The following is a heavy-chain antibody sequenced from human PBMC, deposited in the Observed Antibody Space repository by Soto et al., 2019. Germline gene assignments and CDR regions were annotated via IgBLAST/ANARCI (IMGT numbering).Heavy chain of an antibody. CDR1: GFTVSSNY. D-gene: IGHD2-21*02. CDR3: CGGNSHDAFDI. V-gene: IGHV3-53*02. Sequence: EVQLVETGGGLIQPGGSLRLSCAASGFTVSSNYMSWVRQAPGKGLEWVSVIYSGGSTYYADSVKSRFTISRDNSKNTLYLQMNSLRAEDTAVYYCCGGNSHDAFDIWGQGTMVTVSS. J-gene: IGHJ3*02. CDR2: IYSGGST.